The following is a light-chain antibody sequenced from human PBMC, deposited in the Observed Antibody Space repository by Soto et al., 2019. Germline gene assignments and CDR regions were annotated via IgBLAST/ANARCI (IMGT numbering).Light chain of an antibody. V-gene: IGLV2-14*01. Sequence: SSLSHPASLSGSPGQSIPISCTVTSSDVGGFNYVSWYQHHPGKAPKLMVYEVINRPSGVSNRFSGSKSGNTASLTISGLQAEDEADYYCSSYTRSYTLIFGGGTKVTVL. CDR3: SSYTRSYTLI. J-gene: IGLJ2*01. CDR2: EVI. CDR1: SSDVGGFNY.